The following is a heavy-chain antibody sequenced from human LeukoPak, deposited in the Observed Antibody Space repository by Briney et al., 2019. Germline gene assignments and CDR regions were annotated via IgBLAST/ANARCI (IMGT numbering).Heavy chain of an antibody. V-gene: IGHV4-34*01. CDR3: ARAQIVVVVAATYNWFDP. J-gene: IGHJ5*02. Sequence: SETLSLTCAVYGGSFSGYYWSWIRQPPGKGLEWIGEINHSGSTNYNPSLKSRVTISVDTSKNQFSLKLSSVTAADTAVYYCARAQIVVVVAATYNWFDPWGQGTLVTVSS. CDR2: INHSGST. D-gene: IGHD2-15*01. CDR1: GGSFSGYY.